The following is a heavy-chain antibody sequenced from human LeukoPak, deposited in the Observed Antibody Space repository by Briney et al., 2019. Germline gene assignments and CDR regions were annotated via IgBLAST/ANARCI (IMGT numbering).Heavy chain of an antibody. Sequence: SETLSLTCAVYGGSFSGYYWSWIRQPPGKGLEWIGEINHSGSTNYNPSLKSRVTISVDTSKNQFSLKLSSVTAADTAVYYCARRYYRSGSYYLDYWGQGTLVTVSS. J-gene: IGHJ4*02. V-gene: IGHV4-34*01. CDR3: ARRYYRSGSYYLDY. CDR1: GGSFSGYY. CDR2: INHSGST. D-gene: IGHD3-10*01.